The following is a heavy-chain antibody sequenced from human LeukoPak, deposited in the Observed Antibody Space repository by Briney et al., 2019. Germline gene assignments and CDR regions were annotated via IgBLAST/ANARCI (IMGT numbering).Heavy chain of an antibody. CDR3: ARGSEIQLWLLAY. D-gene: IGHD5-18*01. CDR2: FDPVDGET. V-gene: IGHV1-24*01. Sequence: ASVKVSCKVSGYTLTELSMHWVRQAPGKGLEWMGGFDPVDGETIYAQKFQGRVTMTEDTSTDTAYMELSRLTSDDTAVYSCARGSEIQLWLLAYWGQGTLVTVSS. CDR1: GYTLTELS. J-gene: IGHJ4*02.